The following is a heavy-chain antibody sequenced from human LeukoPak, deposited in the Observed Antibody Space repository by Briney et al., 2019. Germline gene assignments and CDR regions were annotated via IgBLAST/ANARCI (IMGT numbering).Heavy chain of an antibody. CDR1: GGSFSNYY. CDR2: IYHSGHA. J-gene: IGHJ3*01. D-gene: IGHD6-19*01. V-gene: IGHV4-34*01. Sequence: PSETLSLTCALYGGSFSNYYWNWIRQTPGQGLEWIGQIYHSGHADYNPSLKSRVSISIDTSKNLFSLTLSSVTAADTAVYYCARGGAVNGFDVWGQGTGVTVSS. CDR3: ARGGAVNGFDV.